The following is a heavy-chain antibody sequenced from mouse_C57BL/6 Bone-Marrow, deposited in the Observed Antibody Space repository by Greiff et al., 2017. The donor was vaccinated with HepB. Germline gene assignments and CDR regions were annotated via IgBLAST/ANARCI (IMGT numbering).Heavy chain of an antibody. CDR3: ARHPDYYGCSYYFDY. CDR1: GYTFTEYP. Sequence: QVHVKQSGAELVKPGASVKLSCKASGYTFTEYPIHWVKQRSGQGLEWIGWFYPGSGSIKYNEKFKDKATLTADKSSSTVYMELSRLTSEDSAVYFCARHPDYYGCSYYFDYWGQGTTLTVSS. V-gene: IGHV1-62-2*01. D-gene: IGHD1-1*01. CDR2: FYPGSGSI. J-gene: IGHJ2*01.